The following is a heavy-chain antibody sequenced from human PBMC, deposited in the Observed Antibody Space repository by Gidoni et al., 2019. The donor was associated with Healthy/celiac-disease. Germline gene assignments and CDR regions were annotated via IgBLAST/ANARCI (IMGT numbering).Heavy chain of an antibody. CDR1: GGSISSGGYS. D-gene: IGHD5-18*01. CDR2: IYHSGST. CDR3: ARDRGYSYGPYYFDY. Sequence: QLQLQESGSGLVKPSQTLSLTCAVPGGSISSGGYSWSWIRQPPGKGLEWIGYIYHSGSTYYNPSLKSRVTISVDRSKNQFSLKLSSVTAADTAVYYCARDRGYSYGPYYFDYWGQGTLVTVSS. J-gene: IGHJ4*02. V-gene: IGHV4-30-2*01.